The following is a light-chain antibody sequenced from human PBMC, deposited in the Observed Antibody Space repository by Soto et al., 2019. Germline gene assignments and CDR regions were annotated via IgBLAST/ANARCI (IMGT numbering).Light chain of an antibody. CDR3: ISYTGKSGSYV. V-gene: IGLV2-14*01. J-gene: IGLJ1*01. CDR2: EVT. Sequence: QSVLAQPASVSGSPGQSITISCTGTSTDVGAYNYVAWYQQHPGKAPKLIIYEVTNRPSGVSYRFSASKSGNTASLTISGLHSEEEADYYCISYTGKSGSYVLGTGKKVTV. CDR1: STDVGAYNY.